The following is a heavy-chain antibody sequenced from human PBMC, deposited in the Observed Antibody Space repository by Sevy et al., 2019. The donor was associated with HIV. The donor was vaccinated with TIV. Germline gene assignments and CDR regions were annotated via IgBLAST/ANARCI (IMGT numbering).Heavy chain of an antibody. Sequence: GGSLRLSCAGSGFIFSAYTMNWVRQAPGKGLEWVSSISGSDDYIYYADSVDGRFTVSRDNAKNSLYLQMNSLRAEDTAVYYCARDGTYYYDSSGLAFSFDFDYWGQGTLVTVSS. D-gene: IGHD3-22*01. CDR1: GFIFSAYT. CDR3: ARDGTYYYDSSGLAFSFDFDY. J-gene: IGHJ4*02. V-gene: IGHV3-21*01. CDR2: ISGSDDYI.